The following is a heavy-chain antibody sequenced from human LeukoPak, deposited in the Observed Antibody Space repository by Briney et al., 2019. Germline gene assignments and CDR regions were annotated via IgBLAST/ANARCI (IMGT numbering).Heavy chain of an antibody. Sequence: ASVTVSCKASGYTFTSYDINWVRQAPGQGLEWMGWVNPNSGNTGYAQKFQGRVTMTRNTSISTAYMELSSLRSEDTAVYYCASSLEVLYSSSWRHFDYWGQGTLVTVSS. J-gene: IGHJ4*02. CDR2: VNPNSGNT. CDR1: GYTFTSYD. CDR3: ASSLEVLYSSSWRHFDY. V-gene: IGHV1-8*01. D-gene: IGHD6-13*01.